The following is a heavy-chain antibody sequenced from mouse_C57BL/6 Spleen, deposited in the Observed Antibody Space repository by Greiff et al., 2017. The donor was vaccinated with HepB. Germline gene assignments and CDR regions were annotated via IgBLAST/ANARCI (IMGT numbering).Heavy chain of an antibody. J-gene: IGHJ1*03. CDR3: ARGYYGSSYSWYFDV. V-gene: IGHV1-4*01. D-gene: IGHD1-1*01. Sequence: QVQLKESGAELARPGASVKMSCKASGYTFTSYTMHWVKQRPGQGLEWIGYINPSSGYTKYNQKFKDKATLTADKSSSTAYMQLSSLTSEDSAVYYCARGYYGSSYSWYFDVWGTGTTVTVSS. CDR2: INPSSGYT. CDR1: GYTFTSYT.